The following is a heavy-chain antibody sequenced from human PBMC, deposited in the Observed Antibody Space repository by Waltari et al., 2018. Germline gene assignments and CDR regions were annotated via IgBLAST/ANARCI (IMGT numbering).Heavy chain of an antibody. CDR1: GYTFTSYA. D-gene: IGHD6-6*01. V-gene: IGHV1-3*03. J-gene: IGHJ4*02. CDR2: INAGNGNT. CDR3: ARDVAYSSSPNYYFDY. Sequence: QVQLVQSGAEVKKPGASVKVSCKASGYTFTSYAMHWVRQAPGQRLEWMGWINAGNGNTKYSQEFQGRVTITRDTSASTAYMELSSLRSEDMAVYYCARDVAYSSSPNYYFDYWGQGTLVTVSS.